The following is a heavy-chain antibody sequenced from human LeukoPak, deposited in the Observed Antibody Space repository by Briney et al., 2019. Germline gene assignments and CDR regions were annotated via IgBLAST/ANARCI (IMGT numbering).Heavy chain of an antibody. J-gene: IGHJ4*02. CDR2: IFCGST. D-gene: IGHD6-19*01. V-gene: IGHV4-39*07. CDR3: ASLGSSGWYSGY. CDR1: GGSISSSSYF. Sequence: SETLSLTCTVSGGSISSSSYFWSWIRQPPGKGLEWIGNIFCGSTYYSPSLKSRVTISVDTSKNQFSLKLSSVTAADTAVYYCASLGSSGWYSGYWGQGTLVTVSS.